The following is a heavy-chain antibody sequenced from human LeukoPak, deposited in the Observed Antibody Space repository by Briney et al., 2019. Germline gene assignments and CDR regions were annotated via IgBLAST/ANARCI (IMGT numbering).Heavy chain of an antibody. J-gene: IGHJ4*02. Sequence: GGSLRLSCAASGFTFSSYSMNWVRQAPGKGLEWVSSISSSSSYIYYADSVKGRFTISRDNAKNSLYLQMNSLRAEDTAVYYCARVQGSGYPPFDYWGQGTLVTVSS. V-gene: IGHV3-21*01. CDR2: ISSSSSYI. CDR3: ARVQGSGYPPFDY. D-gene: IGHD3-22*01. CDR1: GFTFSSYS.